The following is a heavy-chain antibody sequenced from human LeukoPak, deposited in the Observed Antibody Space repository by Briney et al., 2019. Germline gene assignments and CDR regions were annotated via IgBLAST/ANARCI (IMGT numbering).Heavy chain of an antibody. V-gene: IGHV5-51*01. CDR3: ARQEYCSGASCYEPIEEFDY. CDR1: GYRFTNYW. Sequence: GEPLKISCKGSGYRFTNYWIGWVRQMPGKGLEWMGIIYPDDSDTRYSPSFQGQVTISADKSISTAYLQWSSLEASDTAMYYCARQEYCSGASCYEPIEEFDYWGQGTLVTVSS. CDR2: IYPDDSDT. J-gene: IGHJ4*02. D-gene: IGHD2-2*01.